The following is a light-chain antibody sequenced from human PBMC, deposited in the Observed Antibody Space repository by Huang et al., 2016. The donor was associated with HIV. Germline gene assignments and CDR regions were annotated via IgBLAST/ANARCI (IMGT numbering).Light chain of an antibody. Sequence: DIVMTQSPDSLAVSPGERATINCKSSQTVLYSLNKKNYLAWFQQKPGRPPKLLIYWANTRESGVQDRFSGSGSGTDFTLTINNLQAEDVAVYFGLQYYSVPQTFGHGTKVEIK. CDR1: QTVLYSLNKKNY. CDR2: WAN. CDR3: LQYYSVPQT. J-gene: IGKJ1*01. V-gene: IGKV4-1*01.